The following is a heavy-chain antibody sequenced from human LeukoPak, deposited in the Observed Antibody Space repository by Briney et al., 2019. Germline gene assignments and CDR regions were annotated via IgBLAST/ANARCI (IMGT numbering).Heavy chain of an antibody. D-gene: IGHD4-17*01. Sequence: GSLRLSCAASGFTFTNYNMNWVRQAPGKGLEWISYISGGSGTIYYADSVRGRFTVSRDNAKDSLWLQMDSLRVEDTAVYFCARLYGDWFDPWGPGTLVTVSS. CDR2: ISGGSGTI. CDR1: GFTFTNYN. V-gene: IGHV3-48*01. CDR3: ARLYGDWFDP. J-gene: IGHJ5*02.